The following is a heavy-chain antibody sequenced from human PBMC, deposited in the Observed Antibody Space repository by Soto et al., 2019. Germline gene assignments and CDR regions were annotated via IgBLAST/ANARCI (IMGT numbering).Heavy chain of an antibody. V-gene: IGHV3-66*01. J-gene: IGHJ4*02. D-gene: IGHD5-12*01. Sequence: PGGSLRLSCAVSGITVRSHYLSWVRQAPGKGLEWVSIIYSGGDTYYTDSVKGRFTISRDNSKNTLYLQMNSLRAEDTAVYYCARGLYSGWHYFDYWGQGTLVTVSS. CDR2: IYSGGDT. CDR3: ARGLYSGWHYFDY. CDR1: GITVRSHY.